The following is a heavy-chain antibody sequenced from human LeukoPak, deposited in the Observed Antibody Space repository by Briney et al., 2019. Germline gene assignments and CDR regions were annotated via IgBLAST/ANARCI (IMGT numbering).Heavy chain of an antibody. CDR2: IYSSGSI. Sequence: SETLSLTCTVSGGSISSYYWSWIRQPAGKGLEWIGRIYSSGSINYNPSLNSRVNISVDKSKNQFSLKLGSVTAADTAVYYCARGAYYVDWFDPWGQGTLVTVPS. CDR3: ARGAYYVDWFDP. D-gene: IGHD3-16*01. J-gene: IGHJ5*02. CDR1: GGSISSYY. V-gene: IGHV4-4*07.